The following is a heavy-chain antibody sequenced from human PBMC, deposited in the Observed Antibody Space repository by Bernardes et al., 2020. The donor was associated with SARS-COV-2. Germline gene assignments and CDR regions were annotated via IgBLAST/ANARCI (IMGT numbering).Heavy chain of an antibody. J-gene: IGHJ4*02. Sequence: GSLSLSCGASGVSFSNYVLAWVRQAPGKGLECVSVIRGTSANTYYADSVKGRFTVFRDNSKNTLYLQMDNLRVDDTALYFCEKKSSGRSTPGTLNHWGQGLLVTGYS. CDR3: EKKSSGRSTPGTLNH. D-gene: IGHD3-22*01. CDR1: GVSFSNYV. V-gene: IGHV3-23*01. CDR2: IRGTSANT.